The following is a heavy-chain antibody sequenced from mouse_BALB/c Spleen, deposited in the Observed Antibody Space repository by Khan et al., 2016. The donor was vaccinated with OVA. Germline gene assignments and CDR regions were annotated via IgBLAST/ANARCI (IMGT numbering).Heavy chain of an antibody. V-gene: IGHV2-6-1*01. CDR2: IWSDGST. D-gene: IGHD2-10*01. Sequence: VQLKQSGPGLVAPSQSLSITCTISGFSLTNYGVHWVRQPPGKGLEWLVVIWSDGSTTYNSTLKSRLSISKDNSKSQVFLKMNSLQTDDTAMYXCARQPYYHYYVMDYWGQGTSVTVSS. CDR3: ARQPYYHYYVMDY. J-gene: IGHJ4*01. CDR1: GFSLTNYG.